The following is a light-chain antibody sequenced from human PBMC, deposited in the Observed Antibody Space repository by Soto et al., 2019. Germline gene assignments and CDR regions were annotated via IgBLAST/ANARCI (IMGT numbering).Light chain of an antibody. V-gene: IGKV3-11*01. J-gene: IGKJ3*01. CDR1: QNVSTY. CDR2: DAS. Sequence: EIVLTQSPATLSLSPGERATLSCRASQNVSTYLAWYQQKPGQAPRLRIYDASNRATGIPARFSGSGSGTDFTLTISSLEPEDFAVYYGQQRTNWLTFGPGTKVDIK. CDR3: QQRTNWLT.